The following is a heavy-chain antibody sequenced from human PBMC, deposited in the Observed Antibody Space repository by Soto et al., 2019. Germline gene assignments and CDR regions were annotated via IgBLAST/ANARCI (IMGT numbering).Heavy chain of an antibody. Sequence: EVQLVQSGAEVKKPGESLKISCKAFRYSFTDYWIGWVRQMPGKGLEWMGFIYPGDSDTRYSPSFQGQVTISADKSISTAYLQWSSLKALDSAIYFCASHTNSWYYFDHWGQGTVVTVSS. D-gene: IGHD6-13*01. CDR1: RYSFTDYW. CDR2: IYPGDSDT. J-gene: IGHJ4*02. CDR3: ASHTNSWYYFDH. V-gene: IGHV5-51*01.